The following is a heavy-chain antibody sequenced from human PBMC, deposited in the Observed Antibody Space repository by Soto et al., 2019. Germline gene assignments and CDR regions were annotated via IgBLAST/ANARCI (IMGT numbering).Heavy chain of an antibody. CDR3: ARDWRRSMALV. J-gene: IGHJ4*02. V-gene: IGHV3-30-3*01. CDR1: GFTFSSYA. Sequence: GGSLRLSCAASGFTFSSYAMHWVRQAPGKGLEWVAVISYDGSNKYYADSVKGRFTISRDNSKNTLYLQMNSLRAEDTAVYYCARDWRRSMALVWGQGTMVTVYS. CDR2: ISYDGSNK. D-gene: IGHD3-10*01.